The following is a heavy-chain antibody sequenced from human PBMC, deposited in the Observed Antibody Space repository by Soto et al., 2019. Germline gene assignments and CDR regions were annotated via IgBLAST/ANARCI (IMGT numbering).Heavy chain of an antibody. V-gene: IGHV3-30-3*01. CDR2: ISYDGSNK. CDR1: GFTFSSYA. CDR3: ARESYGSGTH. Sequence: GGSLRLSCAASGFTFSSYAMHWVRQAPGKGLEWVAVISYDGSNKYYADSVKGRFTISRDNSKNTLYLQMNSLRAEDTAVYYCARESYGSGTHWGQGTLVTVSS. J-gene: IGHJ4*02. D-gene: IGHD3-10*01.